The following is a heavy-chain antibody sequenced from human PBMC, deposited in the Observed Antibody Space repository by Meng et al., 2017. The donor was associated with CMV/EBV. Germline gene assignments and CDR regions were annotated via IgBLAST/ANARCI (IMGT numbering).Heavy chain of an antibody. D-gene: IGHD2-2*01. CDR3: ARAVVVPAAIDY. CDR2: IYYSGST. Sequence: SETLSLTCTVSGGSISSYYWSWIRQPPGKGLEWIGYIYYSGSTNYNPSLKSRVTISVDTSKNQFSLKLSSVTAADTAVYYYARAVVVPAAIDYWGQGTLVTVSS. J-gene: IGHJ4*02. V-gene: IGHV4-59*01. CDR1: GGSISSYY.